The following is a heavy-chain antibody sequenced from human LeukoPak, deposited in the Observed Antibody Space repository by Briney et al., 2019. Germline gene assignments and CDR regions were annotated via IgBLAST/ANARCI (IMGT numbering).Heavy chain of an antibody. D-gene: IGHD3-10*01. Sequence: PGGSLRLSCAASGFTFSSYSMNWVRQAPGKGLEWVSSISSSSSYIYYADSVKGRFTISRDNAKNSLYLQMNSLRAEDTAVYYCASAGAYYYGSGGYTYWGQGTLVTVSS. V-gene: IGHV3-21*01. CDR1: GFTFSSYS. CDR2: ISSSSSYI. CDR3: ASAGAYYYGSGGYTY. J-gene: IGHJ4*02.